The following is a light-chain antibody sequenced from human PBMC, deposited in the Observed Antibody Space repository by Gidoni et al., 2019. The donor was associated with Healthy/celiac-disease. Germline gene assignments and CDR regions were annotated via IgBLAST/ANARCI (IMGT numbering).Light chain of an antibody. CDR2: DAS. Sequence: ELVLTQSPATLSLSPGERATLSCRASQSVSSYLAWYQQKPGQAPRLLIDDASNRATGIPARFSGSGSGTDFTLTISSLEPEDFAVYYCQQRGLFGQGTKVEIK. J-gene: IGKJ1*01. CDR1: QSVSSY. CDR3: QQRGL. V-gene: IGKV3-11*01.